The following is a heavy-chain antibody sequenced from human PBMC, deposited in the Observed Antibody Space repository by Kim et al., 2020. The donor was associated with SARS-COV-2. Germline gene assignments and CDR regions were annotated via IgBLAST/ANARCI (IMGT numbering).Heavy chain of an antibody. CDR3: VRDGSLTAYSPGAFDI. CDR2: INTDGSET. J-gene: IGHJ3*02. CDR1: GFTFTKYW. V-gene: IGHV3-74*01. D-gene: IGHD3-9*01. Sequence: GGSLRLSCAASGFTFTKYWMHWVRQAPGKGLMWVSRINTDGSETGYSDSVKGRFTISRDIAKNTLYLQMNSLTAEDTAVYYCVRDGSLTAYSPGAFDIWGQGTMLTVS.